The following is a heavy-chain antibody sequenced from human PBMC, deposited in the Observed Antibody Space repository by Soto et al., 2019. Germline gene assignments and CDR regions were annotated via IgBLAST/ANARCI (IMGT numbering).Heavy chain of an antibody. CDR2: ISSSSSTI. D-gene: IGHD3-3*01. CDR3: AREGFESSYDFWSGYYSQAYGMDV. J-gene: IGHJ6*02. Sequence: SLRLSCAASGFTFSSYSMNWVRQAPGKGLEWVSYISSSSSTIYYADSVKGRFTISRDNAKNSLYLQMNSLRDEDTAVYYCAREGFESSYDFWSGYYSQAYGMDVWGQGTTVTVSS. CDR1: GFTFSSYS. V-gene: IGHV3-48*02.